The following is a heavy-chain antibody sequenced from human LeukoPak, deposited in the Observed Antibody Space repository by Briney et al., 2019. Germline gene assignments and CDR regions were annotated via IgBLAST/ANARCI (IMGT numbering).Heavy chain of an antibody. CDR2: IFGNGGT. Sequence: KSSETLSLTCGVSGGSMSSDYWSWIRQSPGKGLEWIGRIFGNGGTNYSPSFQRRATMSVDTSTRRLSLRLNSMTAADTAVYYCARQMAKKWDLPGSFDSWGQGILVTVS. J-gene: IGHJ4*02. CDR3: ARQMAKKWDLPGSFDS. D-gene: IGHD1-26*01. CDR1: GGSMSSDY. V-gene: IGHV4-59*08.